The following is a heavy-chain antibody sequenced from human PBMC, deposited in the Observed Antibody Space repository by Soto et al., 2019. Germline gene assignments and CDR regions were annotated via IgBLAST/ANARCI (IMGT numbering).Heavy chain of an antibody. V-gene: IGHV4-30-2*01. J-gene: IGHJ5*02. CDR2: IYHSGST. D-gene: IGHD3-22*01. CDR3: ARGRNYYYDSSGYSNWFDP. CDR1: GGSISSGGYS. Sequence: SETLSLTCAVSGGSISSGGYSWSWIRQPPGKGLEWIGYIYHSGSTYYNPSLKSRVTISVDRSKNHFSLKLSSVTAADTAVYYCARGRNYYYDSSGYSNWFDPWGQGTLVTVSS.